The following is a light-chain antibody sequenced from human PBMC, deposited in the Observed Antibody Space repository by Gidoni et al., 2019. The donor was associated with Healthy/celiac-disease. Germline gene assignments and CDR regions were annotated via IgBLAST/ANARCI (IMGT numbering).Light chain of an antibody. V-gene: IGKV1-5*01. J-gene: IGKJ2*01. CDR3: QQYNSYSYT. CDR1: QSISSW. CDR2: DAP. Sequence: DIQLTQSPSTLSASVGDRVTITCRPSQSISSWLAWYQQKPGKAPKLLIYDAPSLESGVPSRFSGSGSGTEFTLTIRSMQPDDFATDYCQQYNSYSYTFGQXTKLEIK.